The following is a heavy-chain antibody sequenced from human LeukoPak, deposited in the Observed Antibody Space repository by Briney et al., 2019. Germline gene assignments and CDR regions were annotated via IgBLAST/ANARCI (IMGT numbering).Heavy chain of an antibody. CDR2: IYHSGST. J-gene: IGHJ3*02. D-gene: IGHD6-6*01. Sequence: TSETLSLTCAVSGGSISSSNWWSWVRPPPGKGLEWIGEIYHSGSTNYNPSLKSRVTISVDKSKNQFSLKLSSVTAADTAVYYCARDSGSSRPSDAFDIWGQGTMVTVSS. CDR3: ARDSGSSRPSDAFDI. V-gene: IGHV4-4*02. CDR1: GGSISSSNW.